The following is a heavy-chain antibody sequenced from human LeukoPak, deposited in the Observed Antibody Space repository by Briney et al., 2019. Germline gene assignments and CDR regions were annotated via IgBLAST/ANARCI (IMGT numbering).Heavy chain of an antibody. J-gene: IGHJ4*02. D-gene: IGHD3-10*01. Sequence: SETLSLTCTVSGGSISRYYWSWIRQPPEKGLEWIGYIYYSGSANYNPSLKSRVTISVDTSKNQFSLKLSSVTAADTAVYYCARSYGSGNYFDYWGQGTLDTVSS. CDR1: GGSISRYY. V-gene: IGHV4-59*01. CDR3: ARSYGSGNYFDY. CDR2: IYYSGSA.